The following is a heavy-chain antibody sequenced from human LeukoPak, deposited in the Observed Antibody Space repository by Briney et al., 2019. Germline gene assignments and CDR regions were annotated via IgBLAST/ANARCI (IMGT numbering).Heavy chain of an antibody. CDR2: IYTSGST. J-gene: IGHJ5*02. CDR3: ARDEERNCSSTSCYFGWFDP. Sequence: SETLSLTCTVSGGSISSYYWSWIRQPAGKGLEWIGRIYTSGSTNYNPSLKSRVTMSVDTSKNQFSLKLSSVTAADTAVYYCARDEERNCSSTSCYFGWFDPWGQGTLVTVSS. D-gene: IGHD2-2*01. V-gene: IGHV4-4*07. CDR1: GGSISSYY.